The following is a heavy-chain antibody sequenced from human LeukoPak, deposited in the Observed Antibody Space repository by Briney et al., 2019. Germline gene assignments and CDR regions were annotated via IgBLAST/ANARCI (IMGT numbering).Heavy chain of an antibody. Sequence: SVKVSCKASGGTFSSYAISWVRQAPGQGLEWRGGIIPIFGTANYAQKFRGRVTITADKSTSTAYMELSSLRSEDTAVYYCARAVSEGSGRGGFDYWGQGNLVTVSS. CDR3: ARAVSEGSGRGGFDY. J-gene: IGHJ4*02. CDR2: IIPIFGTA. D-gene: IGHD3-16*01. CDR1: GGTFSSYA. V-gene: IGHV1-69*06.